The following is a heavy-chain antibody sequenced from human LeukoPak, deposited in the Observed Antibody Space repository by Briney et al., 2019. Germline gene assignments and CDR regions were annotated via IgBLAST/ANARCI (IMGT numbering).Heavy chain of an antibody. J-gene: IGHJ3*02. Sequence: GGSLRLSCAASGFTFSSYSMNWVRQAPGKGLEWVSYISSSSSTIYYADSVKSRFTISRDNAKNSLYLQMNSLRDEDTAVYYCARDGPLVRMITFGNDAFDIWGQGTMVTVSS. V-gene: IGHV3-48*02. D-gene: IGHD3-16*01. CDR2: ISSSSSTI. CDR3: ARDGPLVRMITFGNDAFDI. CDR1: GFTFSSYS.